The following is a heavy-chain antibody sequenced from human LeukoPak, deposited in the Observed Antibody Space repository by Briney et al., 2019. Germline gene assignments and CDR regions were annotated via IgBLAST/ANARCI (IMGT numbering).Heavy chain of an antibody. Sequence: GSLRLSCAASGFTFSSYAMSWVRQAPGKGLEWVSAISGSGGSTYYADSVKGRFTISRDNSKNTLYLQMNSLRAEDTAVYYCAKGQGIAVAVTYYFDYWGQGTLVTVSS. J-gene: IGHJ4*02. V-gene: IGHV3-23*01. CDR2: ISGSGGST. D-gene: IGHD6-19*01. CDR1: GFTFSSYA. CDR3: AKGQGIAVAVTYYFDY.